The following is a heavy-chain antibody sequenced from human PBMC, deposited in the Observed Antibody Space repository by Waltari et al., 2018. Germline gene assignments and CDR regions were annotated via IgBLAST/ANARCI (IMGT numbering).Heavy chain of an antibody. J-gene: IGHJ5*02. V-gene: IGHV4-4*02. CDR2: IYHSGST. CDR1: GGSISSSNW. D-gene: IGHD3-10*01. CDR3: ARNGGYYGSGSYYWFDP. Sequence: QVQLQESCPGLVKPSGTLSLTCAVSGGSISSSNWWSWVRQPPGKGLEWIGEIYHSGSTNYNPSLKSRVTISVDKSKNQFSLKLSSVTAADTAVYYCARNGGYYGSGSYYWFDPWGQGTLVTVSS.